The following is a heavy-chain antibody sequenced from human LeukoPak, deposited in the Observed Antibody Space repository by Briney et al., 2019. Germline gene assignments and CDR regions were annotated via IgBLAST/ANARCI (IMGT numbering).Heavy chain of an antibody. CDR3: AKNHDFWSGYSDY. V-gene: IGHV3-23*01. CDR2: ISGSGGST. J-gene: IGHJ4*02. D-gene: IGHD3-3*01. Sequence: GGSLRLSCAASGFTFSSYATSWVRQAPGKGLEWVSAISGSGGSTYYADSVKGRFTISRDNSKNTLYLQMNSLRAEDTAVYYCAKNHDFWSGYSDYWGQGTLVTVSS. CDR1: GFTFSSYA.